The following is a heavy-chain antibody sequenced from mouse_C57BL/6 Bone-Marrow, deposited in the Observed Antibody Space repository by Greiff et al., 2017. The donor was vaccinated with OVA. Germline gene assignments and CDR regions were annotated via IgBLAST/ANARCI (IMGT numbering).Heavy chain of an antibody. CDR3: ARIYDYEFDY. CDR2: IDPSDSYT. J-gene: IGHJ2*01. V-gene: IGHV1-69*01. D-gene: IGHD2-4*01. Sequence: VQLQQPGAELVMPGASVKLSCKASGYTFTSYWMHWVKQRPGQGLEWIGDIDPSDSYTNYNQKFKGKSTLTVDKSSSTAYMQLSSLTSEDSAVYYCARIYDYEFDYWGQGTTLTVSS. CDR1: GYTFTSYW.